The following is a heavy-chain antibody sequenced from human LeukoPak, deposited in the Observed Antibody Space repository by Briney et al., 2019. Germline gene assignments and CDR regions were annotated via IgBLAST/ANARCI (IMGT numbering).Heavy chain of an antibody. J-gene: IGHJ4*02. CDR3: STDRLVTTDY. CDR2: IISKTDCGTT. Sequence: PGGSLRLSCAASGFTFSNAWMSWVRQAPRKGREWVGRIISKTDCGTTDYAAPVKGSFTSPRDDSKTTLYLQMSSLKTEDTAVYYCSTDRLVTTDYWGQGTLVTVSS. CDR1: GFTFSNAW. D-gene: IGHD3-9*01. V-gene: IGHV3-15*01.